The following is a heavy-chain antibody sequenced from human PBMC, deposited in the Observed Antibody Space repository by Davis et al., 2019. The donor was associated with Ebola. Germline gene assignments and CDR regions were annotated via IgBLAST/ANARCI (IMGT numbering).Heavy chain of an antibody. D-gene: IGHD6-19*01. J-gene: IGHJ6*04. V-gene: IGHV1-69*10. Sequence: SVKVSCKASGGTFSSYAISWVRQAPGQGLEWMGGIIPILGIANYAQKFQGRVTITADESTSTAYMELSSLRSEDTAVYYCAKLIESSGLDYWGKGTTVTVSS. CDR2: IIPILGIA. CDR3: AKLIESSGLDY. CDR1: GGTFSSYA.